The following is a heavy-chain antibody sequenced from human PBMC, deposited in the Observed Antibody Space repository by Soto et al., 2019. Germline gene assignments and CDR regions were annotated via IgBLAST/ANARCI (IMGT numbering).Heavy chain of an antibody. CDR1: GYTFSDYA. CDR3: MRCYSSVGSCYASWHFDL. Sequence: QVQLVQSGGEVKKPGASVKVSCQDSGYTFSDYAISWVRQAPGQGLEWMGWISASTRNTDQAQNFQGRVIMTLDTSTNTAYMELRSLRSDDTAVYYCMRCYSSVGSCYASWHFDLWGRGTLITVSS. V-gene: IGHV1-18*01. CDR2: ISASTRNT. D-gene: IGHD2-15*01. J-gene: IGHJ2*01.